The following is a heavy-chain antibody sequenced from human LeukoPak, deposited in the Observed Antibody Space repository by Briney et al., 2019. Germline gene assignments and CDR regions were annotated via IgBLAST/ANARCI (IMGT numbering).Heavy chain of an antibody. CDR1: GGSISSGSYY. CDR3: ARAGDSSGYPSDY. V-gene: IGHV4-61*02. J-gene: IGHJ4*02. D-gene: IGHD3-22*01. CDR2: IYTSGST. Sequence: PAETLSLTCTVSGGSISSGSYYWSWIRQPAGKGLEWIGRIYTSGSTNYNPSLKSRVTISVDTSKNQFSLKLSSVTAADTAVYYCARAGDSSGYPSDYWGQGTLVTDPS.